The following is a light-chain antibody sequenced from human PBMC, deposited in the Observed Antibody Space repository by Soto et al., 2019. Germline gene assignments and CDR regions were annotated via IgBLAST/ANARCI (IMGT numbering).Light chain of an antibody. Sequence: DIVMTQSPDSLAVSLGERATINCKSSQTVLDSFNNKDYLTWYQQKPGQPPKLLIYWASTREFGVPDRFSGSGSGTDFTLTISSLQDEAVAVYYCQQSSSTPRTFGQGKKLEIK. CDR2: WAS. V-gene: IGKV4-1*01. CDR1: QTVLDSFNNKDY. J-gene: IGKJ1*01. CDR3: QQSSSTPRT.